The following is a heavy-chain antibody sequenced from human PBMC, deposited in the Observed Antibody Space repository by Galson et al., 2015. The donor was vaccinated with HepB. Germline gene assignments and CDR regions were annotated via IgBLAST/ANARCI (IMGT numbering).Heavy chain of an antibody. J-gene: IGHJ4*02. D-gene: IGHD3-10*01. CDR2: INPNSGGT. CDR1: GYTFTGYY. V-gene: IGHV1-2*02. Sequence: SVKVSCKASGYTFTGYYMHWVRQAPGQGLEWMGWINPNSGGTNYAQKFQGRVTMTRDTSISTAYMELSRLTAADTAVYYCARDLYYGSGAFDYWGQGTLVTVSS. CDR3: ARDLYYGSGAFDY.